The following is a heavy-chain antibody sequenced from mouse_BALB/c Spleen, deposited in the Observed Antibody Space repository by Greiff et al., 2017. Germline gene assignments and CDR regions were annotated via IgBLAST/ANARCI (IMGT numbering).Heavy chain of an antibody. J-gene: IGHJ3*01. CDR1: GFTFTDYY. V-gene: IGHV7-3*02. CDR2: IRNKANGYTT. D-gene: IGHD1-2*01. Sequence: EVKVEESGGGLVQPGGSLRLSCATSGFTFTDYYMSWVRQPPGKALEWLGFIRNKANGYTTEYSASVKGRFTISRDNSQSILYLQMNTLRAEDSATYYCARELRLPGFAYWGQGTLVTVSA. CDR3: ARELRLPGFAY.